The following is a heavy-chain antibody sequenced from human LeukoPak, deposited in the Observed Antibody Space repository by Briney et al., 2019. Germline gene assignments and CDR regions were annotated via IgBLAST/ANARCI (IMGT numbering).Heavy chain of an antibody. CDR2: ITSSGNYK. D-gene: IGHD1-14*01. J-gene: IGHJ3*02. Sequence: GGSLRLSCAASGFTFSTYPMNWVRQAPGKGLEWVSSITSSGNYKYYGDPVKGRFTISRDNAKNSLYLEMNSLRVEDTAVYYCARVDHTEAFETWGQGTVVTVS. CDR3: ARVDHTEAFET. V-gene: IGHV3-21*01. CDR1: GFTFSTYP.